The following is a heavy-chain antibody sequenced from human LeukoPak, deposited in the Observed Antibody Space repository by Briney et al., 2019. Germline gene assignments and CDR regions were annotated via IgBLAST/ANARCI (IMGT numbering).Heavy chain of an antibody. CDR1: GYTFTSYY. J-gene: IGHJ4*02. CDR2: INPSGGST. Sequence: ASVKVSCKASGYTFTSYYIHWVRQAPGQGLEWMGIINPSGGSTSYAQKFQGRVTMTRDTSTSTVYMELSSLRSEDTAVYYCAREPQTDYYFDYRGQGTLVTVSS. CDR3: AREPQTDYYFDY. D-gene: IGHD3/OR15-3a*01. V-gene: IGHV1-46*01.